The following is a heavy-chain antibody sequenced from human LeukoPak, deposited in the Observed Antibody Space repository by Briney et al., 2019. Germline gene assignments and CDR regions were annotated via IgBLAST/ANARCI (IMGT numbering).Heavy chain of an antibody. CDR1: GFTISSYW. J-gene: IGHJ4*02. CDR2: IKPDGDEK. D-gene: IGHD2-2*01. CDR3: AIERRWRRYCSSTSCYADFDY. V-gene: IGHV3-7*01. Sequence: GGSLRLSCADSGFTISSYWMTWVRQAPGKGLEWVANIKPDGDEKNYVDSVRGRFTISRDNARNSLYLQMNSLRAEDTAVYYCAIERRWRRYCSSTSCYADFDYWGQGTLVTVSS.